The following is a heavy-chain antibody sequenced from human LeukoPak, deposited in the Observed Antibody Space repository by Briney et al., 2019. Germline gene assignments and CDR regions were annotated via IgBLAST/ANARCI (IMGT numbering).Heavy chain of an antibody. CDR1: GGSISSGSYY. CDR3: ARDLYYYDSSGYYLWGFDI. J-gene: IGHJ3*02. CDR2: IYTSGST. V-gene: IGHV4-61*02. D-gene: IGHD3-22*01. Sequence: PSQTLSLTCSVSGGSISSGSYYWSWIRQPAGKGLEWIGRIYTSGSTNYNPSLKSRVTISVDTSKNQFSLKLSSVTAADTAVCYCARDLYYYDSSGYYLWGFDIWGQGTMVTVSS.